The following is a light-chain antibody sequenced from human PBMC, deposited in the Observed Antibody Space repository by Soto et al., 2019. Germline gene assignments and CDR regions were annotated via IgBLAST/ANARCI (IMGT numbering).Light chain of an antibody. Sequence: QSVLTQPASVSGSPGQSITISCTGTSSDVGSYNLVSWYQQHPGKAPKLMIHEVSKRPSGVSNRFSGSKSGNTASLTISGLQAEDEADYYCCSYAGSSTFVVFGGGTKATV. J-gene: IGLJ2*01. CDR2: EVS. CDR1: SSDVGSYNL. CDR3: CSYAGSSTFVV. V-gene: IGLV2-23*02.